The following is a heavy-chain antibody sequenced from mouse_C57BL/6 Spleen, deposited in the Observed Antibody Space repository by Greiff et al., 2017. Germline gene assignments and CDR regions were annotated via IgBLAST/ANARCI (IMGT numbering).Heavy chain of an antibody. CDR2: ISDGGSYT. J-gene: IGHJ4*01. D-gene: IGHD2-4*01. CDR1: GFTFSSYA. V-gene: IGHV5-4*01. CDR3: ARDLYDYGGGAMDY. Sequence: EVQGVESGGGLVKPGGSLTLSCAASGFTFSSYAMSWVRQTPEKRLEWVATISDGGSYTYYPDNVKGRFTISRDNAKNNLYLQMSHLKSEDTAMYYCARDLYDYGGGAMDYWGQGTSVTVSS.